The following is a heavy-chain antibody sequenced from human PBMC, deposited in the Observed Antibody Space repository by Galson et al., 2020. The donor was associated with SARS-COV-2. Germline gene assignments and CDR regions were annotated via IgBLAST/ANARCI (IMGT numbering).Heavy chain of an antibody. CDR1: GFTFSSYS. CDR2: ISSSSSYI. D-gene: IGHD3-10*02. J-gene: IGHJ6*02. CDR3: ARDLFKDLGYYYYYGMDV. Sequence: GGPLRLSCAASGFTFSSYSMNCVRQAPGKGLEWVSSISSSSSYIYYADSVKGRFTISRDNAKNSLYLQMNSLRAEDTAVYYCARDLFKDLGYYYYYGMDVWGQGTTVTVSS. V-gene: IGHV3-21*01.